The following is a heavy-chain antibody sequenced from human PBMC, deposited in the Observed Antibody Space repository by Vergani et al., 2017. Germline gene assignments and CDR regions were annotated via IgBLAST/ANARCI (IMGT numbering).Heavy chain of an antibody. V-gene: IGHV3-20*01. D-gene: IGHD2-2*01. CDR3: AVPRVVQAAMHYYYGMDV. Sequence: EVQLVEPGGGVVRPGGSLRLSCAASGFTFDDYGMSWVRQAPGKGLEWVSGINWNGGSTGYADSVKGRFTISRDNAKNSLYLQMNSLRAEDTALYHCAVPRVVQAAMHYYYGMDVWGQGTTVTVSS. J-gene: IGHJ6*02. CDR1: GFTFDDYG. CDR2: INWNGGST.